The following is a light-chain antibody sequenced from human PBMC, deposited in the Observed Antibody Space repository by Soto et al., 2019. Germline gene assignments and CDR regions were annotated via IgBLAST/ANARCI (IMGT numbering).Light chain of an antibody. CDR2: EVS. J-gene: IGLJ1*01. CDR1: SRDVGGYNY. V-gene: IGLV2-14*01. Sequence: QSLLTQPASVSVSPGRSISISCTGTSRDVGGYNYVSWYQQHPGKAPKLMIYEVSHRPSGVSNRFSGSKSGNTASLTISGLQAEDEADYYCSSYTGSSTPYVFGTGTKVTVL. CDR3: SSYTGSSTPYV.